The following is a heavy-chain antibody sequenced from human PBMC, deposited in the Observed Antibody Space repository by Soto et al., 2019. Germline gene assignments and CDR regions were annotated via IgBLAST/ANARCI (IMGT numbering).Heavy chain of an antibody. Sequence: ASVKVSCKVSGYTLTELSMHWVRQAPGKGLEWMGGFDPEDGETIYAQKFQGRVTMTEDTSTDTAYMELSSLRSEDTAVYYCATEDPLDGYNSRHFDYWGQGTLVTVSS. V-gene: IGHV1-24*01. J-gene: IGHJ4*02. CDR1: GYTLTELS. CDR2: FDPEDGET. CDR3: ATEDPLDGYNSRHFDY. D-gene: IGHD5-12*01.